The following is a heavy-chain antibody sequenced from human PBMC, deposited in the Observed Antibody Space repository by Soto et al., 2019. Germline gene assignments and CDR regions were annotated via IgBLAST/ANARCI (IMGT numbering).Heavy chain of an antibody. J-gene: IGHJ6*02. D-gene: IGHD6-19*01. V-gene: IGHV4-61*08. CDR1: EQALNSDDH. CDR3: AREVAGTAFDYYYYYGMDV. CDR2: IYYSGST. Sequence: SVTLSLTCAVPEQALNSDDHWGWVRPPPLKGLEWIGYIYYSGSTNYNPSLKSRVTISVDTSKNQFSLKLSSVTAADTAVYYCAREVAGTAFDYYYYYGMDVWGQGTKVTFSS.